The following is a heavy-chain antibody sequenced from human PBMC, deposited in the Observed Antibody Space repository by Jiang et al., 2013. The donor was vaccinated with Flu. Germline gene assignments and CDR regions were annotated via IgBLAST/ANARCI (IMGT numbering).Heavy chain of an antibody. CDR3: ATITPGRRVAVAGLDY. D-gene: IGHD6-19*01. J-gene: IGHJ4*02. CDR2: IYWDDDK. Sequence: QPPGKALEWLALIYWDDDKRYSPSLKSRLTITKDNSKNQVVLIMTNMDPVETATYYCATITPGRRVAVAGLDYWGQGTLVTVSS. V-gene: IGHV2-5*02.